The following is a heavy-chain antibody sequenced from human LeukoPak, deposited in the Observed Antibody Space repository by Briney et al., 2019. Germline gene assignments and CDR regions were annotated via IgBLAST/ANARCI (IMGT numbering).Heavy chain of an antibody. V-gene: IGHV3-11*06. CDR1: GLTFSDYY. Sequence: GGSLRLSCAVSGLTFSDYYMSWVCQAPGKGMECVSYISCDSTYTNYADSVRGRFTISRDNAKNSLYLQMNSLRAEDTAVYYCVRGGPYGDYDAYWGQGTLVTVSS. CDR2: ISCDSTYT. D-gene: IGHD4-17*01. CDR3: VRGGPYGDYDAY. J-gene: IGHJ4*02.